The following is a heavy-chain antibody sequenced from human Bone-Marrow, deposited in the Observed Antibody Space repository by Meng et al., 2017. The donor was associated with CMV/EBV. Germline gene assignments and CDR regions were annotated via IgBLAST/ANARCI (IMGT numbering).Heavy chain of an antibody. CDR1: GYTFTGYY. CDR3: ASGQQLDGWGEGYYYYYGMDV. V-gene: IGHV1-2*02. J-gene: IGHJ6*02. CDR2: INPNSGGT. D-gene: IGHD6-13*01. Sequence: ASVKVSCKASGYTFTGYYMHWVRQAPGQGLEWMGWINPNSGGTNYAQKFQGRVTMTRDTSISTAYIELSRLRSDDTAVYYCASGQQLDGWGEGYYYYYGMDVWGQGTTVTVSS.